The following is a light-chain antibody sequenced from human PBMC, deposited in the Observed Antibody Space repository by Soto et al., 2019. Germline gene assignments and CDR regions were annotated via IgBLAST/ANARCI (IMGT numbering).Light chain of an antibody. CDR2: AAS. CDR1: QSISSY. J-gene: IGKJ2*01. V-gene: IGKV1-39*01. Sequence: DIQMTQSPSSLSASVGDRVTITCRASQSISSYLNWYQQKPGKAPNLLIYAASSLQSGVPSRFSGSGSGTDFTLTISSLHPEDFATYYCQQSYSTPPYTFGQGTKLEIK. CDR3: QQSYSTPPYT.